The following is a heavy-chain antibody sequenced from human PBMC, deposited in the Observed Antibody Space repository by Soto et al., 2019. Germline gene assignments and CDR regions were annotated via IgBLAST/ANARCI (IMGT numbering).Heavy chain of an antibody. CDR3: ARIRTSYDSSNLNWFDP. Sequence: QVTLKESGPVLVRPTETLTLTCTVSGFSLSDAKMGVGWIRQPPGRALEWLAHIFSNDEKSYTTSLKSRLTISKDTSKSQVVFNMTNMDPVDTATYYCARIRTSYDSSNLNWFDPWGQGTLVTVSS. CDR2: IFSNDEK. J-gene: IGHJ5*02. CDR1: GFSLSDAKMG. D-gene: IGHD4-4*01. V-gene: IGHV2-26*01.